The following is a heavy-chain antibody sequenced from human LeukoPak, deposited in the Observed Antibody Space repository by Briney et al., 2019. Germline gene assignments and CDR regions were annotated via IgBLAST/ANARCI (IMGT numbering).Heavy chain of an antibody. V-gene: IGHV3-30-3*01. CDR2: ISYDGSNK. CDR1: GFTFSSYA. CDR3: ARDRRGYCTNGVCYNGRAFDI. Sequence: GGSLRLSCVASGFTFSSYAMHWVRQAPGKGLEWVAVISYDGSNKYYADSVKGRFSISRDNSKNTLYLQMNSLRAEDTAVYYCARDRRGYCTNGVCYNGRAFDIWGQGTMVTVSS. D-gene: IGHD2-8*01. J-gene: IGHJ3*02.